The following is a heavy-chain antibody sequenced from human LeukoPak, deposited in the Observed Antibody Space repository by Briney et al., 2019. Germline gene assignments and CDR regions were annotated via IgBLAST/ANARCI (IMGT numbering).Heavy chain of an antibody. V-gene: IGHV4-34*01. D-gene: IGHD2-15*01. Sequence: PSETLSLTCAVYGGSFSGYSWNWIRQPPGKGLEWIGEINHNGSTNYNPSLKSRVTISVDTSKNQFSLKLSSVTAADTAVYYCARSYCSGGSCSPWGQGTLVTVSS. CDR2: INHNGST. CDR3: ARSYCSGGSCSP. J-gene: IGHJ5*02. CDR1: GGSFSGYS.